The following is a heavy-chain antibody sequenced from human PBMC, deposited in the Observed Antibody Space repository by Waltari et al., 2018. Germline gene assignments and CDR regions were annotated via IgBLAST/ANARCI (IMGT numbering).Heavy chain of an antibody. V-gene: IGHV3-53*02. CDR3: ARAWGYGLGYYWLDP. Sequence: EVQLVETGGGLIQPGGSLRLSCAASGFSVSNNYMTWVRQAPGKGLGGVSIIYSGGNTYSTDSVKGRFTISRDISKNTLYLQMNSLRAEDTAVYYCARAWGYGLGYYWLDPWGQGTLVTVSS. CDR1: GFSVSNNY. CDR2: IYSGGNT. D-gene: IGHD3-10*01. J-gene: IGHJ5*02.